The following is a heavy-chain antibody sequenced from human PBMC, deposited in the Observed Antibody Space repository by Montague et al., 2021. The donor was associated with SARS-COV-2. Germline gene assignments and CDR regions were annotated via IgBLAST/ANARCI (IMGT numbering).Heavy chain of an antibody. J-gene: IGHJ3*01. V-gene: IGHV4-34*01. Sequence: SETLSLTCAVYGGSFNDYYWTWVRQPPGKGLEWIGEITHSGGIKYNPSLQNRVSMSVDKSKNQFSLKLTSVTVADAATYYCARGHVTAFASLIVLPAAGALDSWGQGTTVTVSS. CDR2: ITHSGGI. CDR3: ARGHVTAFASLIVLPAAGALDS. D-gene: IGHD2-21*01. CDR1: GGSFNDYY.